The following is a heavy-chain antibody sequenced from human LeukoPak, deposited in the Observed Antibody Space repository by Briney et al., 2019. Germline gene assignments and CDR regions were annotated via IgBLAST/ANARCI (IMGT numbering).Heavy chain of an antibody. CDR2: VYYSGST. CDR1: GGSISSYF. D-gene: IGHD3-16*01. CDR3: ARVLDLSKRGLDAFDI. V-gene: IGHV4-59*01. J-gene: IGHJ3*02. Sequence: SETLSLTCTVSGGSISSYFWSWIRQPPGKRLEWIGYVYYSGSTNYNPSLKSRVTISVDTSKKQFSLKLSSATAADTAVYYCARVLDLSKRGLDAFDIWGQGTMVTVSS.